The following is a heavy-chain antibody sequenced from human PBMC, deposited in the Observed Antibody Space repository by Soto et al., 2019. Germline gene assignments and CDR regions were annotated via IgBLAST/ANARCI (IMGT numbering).Heavy chain of an antibody. Sequence: EVQLVESGGGLVQPGGSLRVSCAASGFTFGSYWMNWVRQAPGKGLVWVSRIDSDGSSTTYADSVKGRFTTSRDNAKNTLYLQMSSLRLEDTAVYYCARGRPYGMDVWGQGTTVTVSS. CDR2: IDSDGSST. CDR1: GFTFGSYW. V-gene: IGHV3-74*01. J-gene: IGHJ6*02. CDR3: ARGRPYGMDV.